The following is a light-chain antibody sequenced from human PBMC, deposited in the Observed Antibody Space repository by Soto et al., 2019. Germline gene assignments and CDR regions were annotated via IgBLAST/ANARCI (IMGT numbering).Light chain of an antibody. CDR3: HQYNSWPRT. CDR2: AAS. J-gene: IGKJ1*01. Sequence: IVITQSPATLSVSPAARATLSCRASQSVTSNLAWYQQKPGQAPRLLIYAASTRATAVPARFSGSGSGTDFTLTISSLQSEDFAVYYCHQYNSWPRTFGQGTKVDIK. V-gene: IGKV3-15*01. CDR1: QSVTSN.